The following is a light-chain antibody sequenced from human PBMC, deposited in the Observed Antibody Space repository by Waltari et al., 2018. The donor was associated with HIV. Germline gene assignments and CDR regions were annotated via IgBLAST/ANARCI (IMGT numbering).Light chain of an antibody. Sequence: DIQMNQSPSSLSASVGDRVTITCRASQSISKYLNWYQQKAGKAPELLVFAASNLQRGVPSRFRGSGSGTDFTLTISSLQPEDSASYYCQQSYSTPQTFGQGTKVEIK. CDR1: QSISKY. J-gene: IGKJ1*01. CDR3: QQSYSTPQT. CDR2: AAS. V-gene: IGKV1-39*01.